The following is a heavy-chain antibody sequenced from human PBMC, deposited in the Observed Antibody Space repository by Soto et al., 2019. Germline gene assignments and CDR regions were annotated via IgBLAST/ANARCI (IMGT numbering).Heavy chain of an antibody. CDR2: ISGSGGST. D-gene: IGHD6-6*01. Sequence: PGRSLRLSWAASGFTFSSYAMSWVRQSPGKGLEWVSAISGSGGSTYYADSVKGRFTISRDNSKNALYLQMNSLRAEDTAVYYCARDKLGLVHPANYYYYYGMDVWGQGTTVTVSS. J-gene: IGHJ6*02. V-gene: IGHV3-23*01. CDR3: ARDKLGLVHPANYYYYYGMDV. CDR1: GFTFSSYA.